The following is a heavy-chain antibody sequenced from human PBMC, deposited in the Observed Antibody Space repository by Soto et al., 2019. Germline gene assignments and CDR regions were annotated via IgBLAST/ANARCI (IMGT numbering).Heavy chain of an antibody. CDR3: ASDPYYYASGF. V-gene: IGHV3-11*01. Sequence: ESGGGLVEPGGSLRLSCAASGFTFSDQYMTWIRQAPGKGLEWVSKISSDATLTYYADSVKGRFTVSRDNAKKSLYLQMNSLRAEDTAVYYCASDPYYYASGFWGQGTLVTVSS. D-gene: IGHD3-10*01. CDR2: ISSDATLT. CDR1: GFTFSDQY. J-gene: IGHJ1*01.